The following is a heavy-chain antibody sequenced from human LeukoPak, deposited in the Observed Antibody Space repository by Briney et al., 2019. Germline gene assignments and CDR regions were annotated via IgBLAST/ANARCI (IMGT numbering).Heavy chain of an antibody. CDR3: TTGPPYGGSYDDY. Sequence: PGGSLRLSCAASGFTFNSYSMHWVRQAPGKGLEWVTAISDDETYKFYADSVKGRFTISRDNSKNTLYLQMNSLKTEDTAVYYCTTGPPYGGSYDDYWGQGTLVTVSS. CDR2: ISDDETYK. CDR1: GFTFNSYS. D-gene: IGHD1-26*01. V-gene: IGHV3-30-3*01. J-gene: IGHJ4*02.